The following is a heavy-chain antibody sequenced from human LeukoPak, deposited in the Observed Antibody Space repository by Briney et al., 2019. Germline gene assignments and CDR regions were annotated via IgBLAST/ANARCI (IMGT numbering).Heavy chain of an antibody. V-gene: IGHV4-59*01. D-gene: IGHD2-21*01. Sequence: PSETLSLTCTVSGASISNYYWNWIRQPPGKGPEWIGYIYYTGSANYNPSLKSRVTISGDTSKNQFSLNLTSVTAADTAVYYCGRCTGVVRGLDYWGQGTLVTVSS. CDR1: GASISNYY. CDR3: GRCTGVVRGLDY. J-gene: IGHJ4*02. CDR2: IYYTGSA.